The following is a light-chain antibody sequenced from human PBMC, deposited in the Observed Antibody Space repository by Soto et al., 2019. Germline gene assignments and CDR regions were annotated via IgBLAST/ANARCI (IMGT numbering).Light chain of an antibody. V-gene: IGLV2-11*01. J-gene: IGLJ1*01. CDR3: CSSAGNDTFV. Sequence: QSVLTQPRSVSGSPGQSVTISCAGTSSDVGGHNFVSWYQQHPGKAPKLMMYDVTQRPSGVPDRFSGSKSGNTASLTISGLQAEDEADYYCCSSAGNDTFVFGTGTKVTVL. CDR1: SSDVGGHNF. CDR2: DVT.